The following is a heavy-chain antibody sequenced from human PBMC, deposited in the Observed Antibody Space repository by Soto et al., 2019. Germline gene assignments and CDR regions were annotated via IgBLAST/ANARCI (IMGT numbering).Heavy chain of an antibody. CDR2: ISGSGGST. Sequence: EVQLLESGGGLVQPGGSLRLSCAASGFTFSSYAMSWVRQAPGKGLEWVSAISGSGGSTYYADSVKGLFTICRDNSMITLYLQMNSMRAEDTVVYYCAKDSIVVVPAAIFGGVFDYCGQVSLVTVSS. CDR1: GFTFSSYA. V-gene: IGHV3-23*01. CDR3: AKDSIVVVPAAIFGGVFDY. J-gene: IGHJ4*02. D-gene: IGHD2-2*01.